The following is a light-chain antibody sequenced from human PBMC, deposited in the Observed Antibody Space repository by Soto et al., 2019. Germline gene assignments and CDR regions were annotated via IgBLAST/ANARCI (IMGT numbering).Light chain of an antibody. CDR2: EVY. Sequence: QSALTQPASVSGSPGQSITISCTGANSYIRIYDYASWYQQHPGKAPKLIIYEVYTRPSGVSNRFSGFKSGNTASLTISGLQPEDEADYYCGSYTATSPLVVFGGGTKLTVL. CDR3: GSYTATSPLVV. V-gene: IGLV2-14*01. J-gene: IGLJ2*01. CDR1: NSYIRIYDY.